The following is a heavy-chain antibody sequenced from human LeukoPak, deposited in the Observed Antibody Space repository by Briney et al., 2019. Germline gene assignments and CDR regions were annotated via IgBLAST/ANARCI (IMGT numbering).Heavy chain of an antibody. CDR3: ASRSLFEYSSSFLDP. J-gene: IGHJ5*02. D-gene: IGHD6-6*01. Sequence: GASVTVSCKASGYTFTSYDCIWVRQAPGPGLEWMGWRNPNSGNTGYAQKFQGRVTMTRNSSISTAYMELSSLRSEDTAVYYCASRSLFEYSSSFLDPWGQGTLVTVSS. CDR2: RNPNSGNT. V-gene: IGHV1-8*01. CDR1: GYTFTSYD.